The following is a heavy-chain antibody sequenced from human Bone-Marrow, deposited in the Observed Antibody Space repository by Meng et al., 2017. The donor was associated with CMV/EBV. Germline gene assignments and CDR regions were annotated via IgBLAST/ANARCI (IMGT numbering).Heavy chain of an antibody. CDR2: VDPKRGVS. D-gene: IGHD3-10*01. CDR3: ARDPYGPLDY. CDR1: GYTLTGIY. Sequence: VSGTAAGYTLTGIYVHWVRQAPGQGLEWMGWVDPKRGVSKYTQRFQGRVTMTRDTSINTVYMEVSGLTSDDTAVYYCARDPYGPLDYWGQGTLVTVSS. V-gene: IGHV1-2*02. J-gene: IGHJ4*02.